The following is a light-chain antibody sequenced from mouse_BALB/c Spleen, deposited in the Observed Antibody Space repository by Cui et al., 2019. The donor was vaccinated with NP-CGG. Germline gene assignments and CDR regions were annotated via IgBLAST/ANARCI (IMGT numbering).Light chain of an antibody. V-gene: IGLV1*01. J-gene: IGLJ1*01. Sequence: QAVVTQESVLTTSPGETVTLTCRSSTGAFTSNNYANWVQEKPDHLFTGLIGGTDNRSPGVPARFSGSLIGDKAALTITGAQTEDEAIYFCALWYSNHWVFGGGTKLTVL. CDR1: TGAFTSNNY. CDR3: ALWYSNHWV. CDR2: GTD.